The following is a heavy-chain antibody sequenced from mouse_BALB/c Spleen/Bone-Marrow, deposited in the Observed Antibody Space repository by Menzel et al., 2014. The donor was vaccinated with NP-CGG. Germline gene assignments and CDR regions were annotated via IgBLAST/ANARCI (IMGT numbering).Heavy chain of an antibody. CDR2: IYPGNVNS. CDR1: GYTFTNYY. V-gene: IGHV1S56*01. J-gene: IGHJ2*01. CDR3: AREADWTFDY. Sequence: QVQLKESGPELVKPGASVRISCKASGYTFTNYYIHWVKQMPGQGLEWIGWIYPGNVNSKYNEKFKGKATLTADKSSSTAYMQLSSLTSEDSAVYFCAREADWTFDYWGQGTPLTVSS. D-gene: IGHD2-13*01.